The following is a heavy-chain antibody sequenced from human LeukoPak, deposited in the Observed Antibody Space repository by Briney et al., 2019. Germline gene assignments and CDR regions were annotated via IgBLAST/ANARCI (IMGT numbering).Heavy chain of an antibody. D-gene: IGHD6-13*01. CDR1: EFTFSSYA. CDR3: AEGSMWYGS. J-gene: IGHJ5*02. Sequence: GSLRLSCAASEFTFSSYAMSWIRQPPGKGLEWIGYHHHSGSTNYNPSLKSRVTISVDTSKNQFSLKLTSVTAADTAVYYCAEGSMWYGSWGQGTLVTVSS. CDR2: HHHSGST. V-gene: IGHV4-59*01.